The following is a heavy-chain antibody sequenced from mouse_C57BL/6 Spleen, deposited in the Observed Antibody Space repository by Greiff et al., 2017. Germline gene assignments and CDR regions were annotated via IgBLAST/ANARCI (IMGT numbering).Heavy chain of an antibody. D-gene: IGHD1-1*01. CDR2: IYPRDGST. J-gene: IGHJ4*01. V-gene: IGHV1-85*01. CDR3: ARSSTVVAKSYAMDY. Sequence: QVQLQQSGPELVKPGASVKLSCKASGYTFTSYDINWVKQRPGQGLEWIGWIYPRDGSTKYNEKFKGNATLTVDTSSSTAYMELHSLTSEDSAVYFCARSSTVVAKSYAMDYWGQGTSVTVSS. CDR1: GYTFTSYD.